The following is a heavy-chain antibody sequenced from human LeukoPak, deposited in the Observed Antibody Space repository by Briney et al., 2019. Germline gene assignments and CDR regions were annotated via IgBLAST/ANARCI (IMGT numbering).Heavy chain of an antibody. J-gene: IGHJ6*04. CDR2: LYSGGTT. CDR3: AELGITMIGGV. V-gene: IGHV3-66*01. Sequence: GGSLRLSCVASGFTVSSNYMSWVRQAPGKGLEWVSVLYSGGTTLYADSVKGRFAISRDNSKNTLYLQMNSLRAEDTAVYYCAELGITMIGGVWGKGTTVTISS. CDR1: GFTVSSNY. D-gene: IGHD3-10*02.